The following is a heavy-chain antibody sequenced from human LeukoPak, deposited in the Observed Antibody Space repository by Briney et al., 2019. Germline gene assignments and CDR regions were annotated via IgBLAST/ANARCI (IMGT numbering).Heavy chain of an antibody. CDR1: GGSISSSNW. Sequence: SETLSLTCAVSGGSISSSNWWSWVRQPPGKGLEWIGEIYHSGSTNYNPSLKSRVTISVDTSKNQFSLKLSSVTAADTAVYYCARGGSSGYVDYWGQGTLVTVSS. CDR3: ARGGSSGYVDY. V-gene: IGHV4-4*02. J-gene: IGHJ4*02. CDR2: IYHSGST. D-gene: IGHD3-22*01.